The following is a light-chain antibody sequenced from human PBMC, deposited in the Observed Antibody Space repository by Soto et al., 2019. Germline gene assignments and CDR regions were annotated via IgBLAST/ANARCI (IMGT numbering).Light chain of an antibody. CDR3: QQYHNWPPIT. Sequence: EIVLTQSPGTLSLSPGERANLSCRASQSVSSSYLAWYQQKPGQSPRLLIYGASSRATGIPARFSGSGSGTEFTLTISNLQSEDFAVYFCQQYHNWPPITFGQGTRLEIK. CDR1: QSVSSSY. V-gene: IGKV3-15*01. CDR2: GAS. J-gene: IGKJ5*01.